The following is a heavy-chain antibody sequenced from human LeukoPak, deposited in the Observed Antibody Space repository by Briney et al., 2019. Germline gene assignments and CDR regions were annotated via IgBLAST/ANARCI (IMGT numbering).Heavy chain of an antibody. V-gene: IGHV3-74*01. CDR1: GFTFSSYW. J-gene: IGHJ4*02. D-gene: IGHD1-26*01. CDR2: INSDGSST. Sequence: GGSLRLSCAASGFTFSSYWMHWVRQAPGKGLVWVSRINSDGSSTSYADSVKGRFTISRDNAKNTLSLQMNSLRAEDTAVYYCARGYSGTYRIDYWGQGTLVTVSS. CDR3: ARGYSGTYRIDY.